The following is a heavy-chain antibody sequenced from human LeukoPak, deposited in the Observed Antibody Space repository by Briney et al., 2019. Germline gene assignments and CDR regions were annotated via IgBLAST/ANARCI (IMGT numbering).Heavy chain of an antibody. J-gene: IGHJ3*02. CDR3: ATDSRGRYDFWSGYYDAFDI. CDR1: GYTFTDYY. V-gene: IGHV1-69-2*01. D-gene: IGHD3-3*01. CDR2: VDPEDGET. Sequence: GASVKVSCKVSGYTFTDYYMHWVQQAPGKGLEWLGLVDPEDGETIYAEKFQGRVTITADTSTDTAYMELSSLRSEGTAVYYCATDSRGRYDFWSGYYDAFDIWGQGTMVTVSS.